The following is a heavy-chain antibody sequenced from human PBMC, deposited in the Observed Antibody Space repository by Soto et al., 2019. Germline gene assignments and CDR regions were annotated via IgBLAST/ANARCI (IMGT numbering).Heavy chain of an antibody. D-gene: IGHD5-12*01. J-gene: IGHJ6*02. Sequence: PSETLSLTCTVSGGSISSGGYYWSWIRQHPGKGLEWIGYIYYSGSTYYNPSLKSRVTISVDTSKNQFSLKLSSVTAADTAVYYCARQTIEMATITGGERYYYGMDVWGQGTTVTVSS. CDR3: ARQTIEMATITGGERYYYGMDV. V-gene: IGHV4-39*01. CDR1: GGSISSGGYY. CDR2: IYYSGST.